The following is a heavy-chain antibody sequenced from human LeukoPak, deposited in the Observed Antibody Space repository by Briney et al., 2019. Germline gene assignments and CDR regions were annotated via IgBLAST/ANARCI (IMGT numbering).Heavy chain of an antibody. CDR2: IYHTEST. CDR1: GFSISSGYS. V-gene: IGHV4-38-2*02. Sequence: SETLSLTCTVSGFSISSGYSWGWIRQPPGKGLEWIGNIYHTESTNYNPSLKSRVTISVDTSKNQFSLKLSSVTAADTAVYYCARLPARRVVTTPTYFDFWGQGTLVTVSS. D-gene: IGHD2-21*02. CDR3: ARLPARRVVTTPTYFDF. J-gene: IGHJ4*02.